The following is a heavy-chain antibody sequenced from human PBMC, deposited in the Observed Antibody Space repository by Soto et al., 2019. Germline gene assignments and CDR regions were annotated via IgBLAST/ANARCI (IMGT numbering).Heavy chain of an antibody. CDR3: ARDVWSSQRRLYYYYGMDV. D-gene: IGHD2-8*02. J-gene: IGHJ6*02. Sequence: PGGSLRLSCAASGFTFSDYYMSWIRQAPGTGLEWVSYISSSSSYTNYADSVKGRFTISRDNANNSLYLQMNSLRAEDTAVYYCARDVWSSQRRLYYYYGMDVWGQGTTVTVSS. CDR1: GFTFSDYY. CDR2: ISSSSSYT. V-gene: IGHV3-11*06.